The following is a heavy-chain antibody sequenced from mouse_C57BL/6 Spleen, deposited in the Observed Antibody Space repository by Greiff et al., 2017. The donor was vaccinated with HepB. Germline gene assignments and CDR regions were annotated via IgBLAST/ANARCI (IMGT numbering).Heavy chain of an antibody. CDR1: GFNIKDDY. CDR2: IDPENGDT. Sequence: EVQLQQSGAELVRPGASVKLSCTASGFNIKDDYMHWVKQRPEQGLEWIGWIDPENGDTEYASKFQGKATITADTSSNTAYLQLSSLTSEDTAVYYCTTTPYGSRGGDYAMDYWGQGTSVTVSS. V-gene: IGHV14-4*01. J-gene: IGHJ4*01. CDR3: TTTPYGSRGGDYAMDY. D-gene: IGHD1-1*01.